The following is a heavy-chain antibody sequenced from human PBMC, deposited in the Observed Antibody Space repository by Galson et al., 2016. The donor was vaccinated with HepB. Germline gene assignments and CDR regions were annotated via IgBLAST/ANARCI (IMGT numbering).Heavy chain of an antibody. Sequence: SLRLSCAVSFFSSSTYTINWVRQAPGKGLEWVSSISGTGTYIFYGDSVRGRFTISRDNARSSIYLQMDSLRAEDTAVYYCARGGGGYHFYFDSWGQGTLVAVSS. CDR3: ARGGGGYHFYFDS. J-gene: IGHJ4*02. CDR1: FFSSSTYT. CDR2: ISGTGTYI. D-gene: IGHD1-20*01. V-gene: IGHV3-21*01.